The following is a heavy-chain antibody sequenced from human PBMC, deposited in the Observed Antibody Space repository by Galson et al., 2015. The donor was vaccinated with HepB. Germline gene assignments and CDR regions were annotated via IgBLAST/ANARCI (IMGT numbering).Heavy chain of an antibody. V-gene: IGHV1-8*01. CDR3: ARGALAVAGIVPDI. Sequence: SVKVSCKASGYTFTSYDINWVRQATGQGLEWMGWMNPNSGNTGYAQKFQGRVTMTRNTSISTAYMELSSLRSEDTAVYYCARGALAVAGIVPDIWGQGTLVTVSS. CDR2: MNPNSGNT. D-gene: IGHD6-19*01. CDR1: GYTFTSYD. J-gene: IGHJ4*02.